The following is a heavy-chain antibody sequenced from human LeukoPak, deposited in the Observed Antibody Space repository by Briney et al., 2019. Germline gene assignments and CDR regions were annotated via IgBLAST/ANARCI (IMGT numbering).Heavy chain of an antibody. J-gene: IGHJ4*02. CDR3: ARAESLVTFDY. D-gene: IGHD4-11*01. CDR1: GGSISSYY. CDR2: IYYSGST. Sequence: SETLSLTCTVSGGSISSYYWSWIRQPPGKGLEWIGYIYYSGSTNYNPSLKSRVTISVDTSKNQFSLKLSSVTAADTALYYCARAESLVTFDYWGRGTLVTVSS. V-gene: IGHV4-59*01.